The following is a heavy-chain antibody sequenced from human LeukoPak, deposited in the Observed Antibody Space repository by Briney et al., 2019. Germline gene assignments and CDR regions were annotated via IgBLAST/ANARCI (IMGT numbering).Heavy chain of an antibody. Sequence: SETLSLTCTVSGGSISSYYWSWIRQHSGKGLEWIGYIYYSGSTYCNPSLKSRVTISVDTCKNQFSLKVNYVTAADTAVYYCARDSDSGSYEVNWFDPWGQGTLVTVSS. V-gene: IGHV4-59*06. D-gene: IGHD3-10*01. CDR1: GGSISSYY. CDR3: ARDSDSGSYEVNWFDP. CDR2: IYYSGST. J-gene: IGHJ5*02.